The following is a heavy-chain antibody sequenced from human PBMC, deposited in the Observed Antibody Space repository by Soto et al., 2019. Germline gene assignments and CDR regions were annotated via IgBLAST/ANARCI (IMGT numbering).Heavy chain of an antibody. D-gene: IGHD4-17*01. CDR3: ARGDEVYPGDLFDY. CDR1: GFTFDNYA. CDR2: ISGSSSYT. J-gene: IGHJ4*02. V-gene: IGHV3-21*01. Sequence: PGGSLRLSCVASGFTFDNYAMNWVRQAPGKGLEWVSTISGSSSYTYYADSVKGRFTISRDNAKNSLYLQMNSLRAEDTAVYYCARGDEVYPGDLFDYWGQGTLVTVSS.